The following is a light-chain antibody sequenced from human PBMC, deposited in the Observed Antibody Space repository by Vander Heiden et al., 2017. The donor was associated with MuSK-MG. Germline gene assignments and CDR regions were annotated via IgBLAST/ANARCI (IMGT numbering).Light chain of an antibody. J-gene: IGLJ2*01. Sequence: QSALTQPASVSGSPGQSITISCTGTSGDIGGYNYVSWYQHHPGKAPKLVIYGVYKRPSGVSYRFSGSKSGNTAALTISGLQADDEADYYGSSYTSTSTVVFGGGTKLTVL. V-gene: IGLV2-14*01. CDR2: GVY. CDR3: SSYTSTSTVV. CDR1: SGDIGGYNY.